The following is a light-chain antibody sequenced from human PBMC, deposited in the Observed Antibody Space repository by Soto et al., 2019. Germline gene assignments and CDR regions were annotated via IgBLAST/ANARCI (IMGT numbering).Light chain of an antibody. J-gene: IGKJ4*01. Sequence: EIVMTQSPATLSVSPGERATLFCRASQTVSSIFLAWYQQKPGQAPRLLIRGASTRATGIPARFSGSGSGTEFTLTISSLQSEDFAVYYCQQYSAWPLTFGGGTKVEIK. CDR3: QQYSAWPLT. CDR2: GAS. CDR1: QTVSSI. V-gene: IGKV3-15*01.